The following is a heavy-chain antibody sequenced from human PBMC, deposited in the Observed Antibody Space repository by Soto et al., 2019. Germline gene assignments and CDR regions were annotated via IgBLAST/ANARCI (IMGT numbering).Heavy chain of an antibody. CDR2: ISTYNGNT. CDR1: GYTFTSYG. Sequence: QVQLVQSGPEVKKPGASVKVSCKASGYTFTSYGISWVRQAPGQGLEWMGWISTYNGNTHYAQKLQGRVTMTTDTSTNSAYMELRSLRSDDTAVYYCARASAEWLVCDYWGQGTLVAVSS. CDR3: ARASAEWLVCDY. D-gene: IGHD6-19*01. V-gene: IGHV1-18*01. J-gene: IGHJ4*02.